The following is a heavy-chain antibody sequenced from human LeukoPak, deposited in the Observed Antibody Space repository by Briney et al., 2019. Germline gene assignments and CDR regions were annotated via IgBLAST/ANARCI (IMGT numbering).Heavy chain of an antibody. D-gene: IGHD6-19*01. CDR3: VRIAVETFDY. V-gene: IGHV3-21*01. J-gene: IGHJ4*02. CDR1: GFTVSSNY. CDR2: ISSSSSYI. Sequence: GGSLRLSCAASGFTVSSNYMSWVRQAPGKGLEWVSSISSSSSYIYYADSVKGRFTISRDNAKNSLYLQMNSLRAEDTAVYYCVRIAVETFDYWGQGTLVTVSS.